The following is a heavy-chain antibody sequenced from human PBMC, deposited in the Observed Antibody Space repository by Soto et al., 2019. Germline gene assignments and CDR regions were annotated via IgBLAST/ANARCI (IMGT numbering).Heavy chain of an antibody. CDR2: INTKNGRT. D-gene: IGHD3-3*01. CDR1: GYTFTRSG. CDR3: ASGPGFLRIGFEH. V-gene: IGHV1-18*01. Sequence: GASVKVSCKASGYTFTRSGISWVRQAPGQGLEWMGWINTKNGRTSYAQRFKDRVTMTTNTSTNSAFIEVRILTSDDTAVYYCASGPGFLRIGFEHWGKGTLVTVS. J-gene: IGHJ4*02.